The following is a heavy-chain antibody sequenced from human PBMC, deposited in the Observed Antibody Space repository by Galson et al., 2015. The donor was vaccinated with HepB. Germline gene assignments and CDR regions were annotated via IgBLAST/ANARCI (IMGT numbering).Heavy chain of an antibody. J-gene: IGHJ5*02. Sequence: SLRLSCAASGFTFSSYAMHWVRQAPGKGLEWVAVISYDGSNKYYADSVEGRFTISRDNSKNTLYLQMNSLRAEDTAVYYCARDGEGVAAINWFDPWGQGTLVTVSS. CDR2: ISYDGSNK. V-gene: IGHV3-30-3*01. D-gene: IGHD2-15*01. CDR1: GFTFSSYA. CDR3: ARDGEGVAAINWFDP.